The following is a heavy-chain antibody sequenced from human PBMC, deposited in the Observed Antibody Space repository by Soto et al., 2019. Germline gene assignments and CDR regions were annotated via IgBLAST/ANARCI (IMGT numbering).Heavy chain of an antibody. Sequence: SETLSLACTVSGGSISSYYWSWIRQPPGKGLEWIGYIYYSGSTHYNPSLKSRVTISVDTSKNQFSLKLSSVTAADTAVYYCASSRKHYDILTGYFYYMDVWGKGTTVTVSS. J-gene: IGHJ6*03. CDR1: GGSISSYY. V-gene: IGHV4-59*01. CDR3: ASSRKHYDILTGYFYYMDV. D-gene: IGHD3-9*01. CDR2: IYYSGST.